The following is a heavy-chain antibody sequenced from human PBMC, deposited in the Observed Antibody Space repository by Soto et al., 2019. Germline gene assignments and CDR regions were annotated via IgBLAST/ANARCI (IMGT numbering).Heavy chain of an antibody. CDR1: GFTFSNYA. Sequence: EVHLLESGGGLVQPGGSLRLSCAASGFTFSNYAMSWVGQAPGTGLEWVSAISSSSDNTYYADSVKGRFTISRDNAKNTLSQQMDSLRAEDTAVYYCAKNGYGSDVLWWFDPWGQGTLVSVSS. D-gene: IGHD5-12*01. J-gene: IGHJ5*02. V-gene: IGHV3-23*01. CDR2: ISSSSDNT. CDR3: AKNGYGSDVLWWFDP.